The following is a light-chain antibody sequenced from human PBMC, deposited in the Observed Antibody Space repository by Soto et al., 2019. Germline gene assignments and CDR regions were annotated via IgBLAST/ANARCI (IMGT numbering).Light chain of an antibody. CDR3: QQYDNLPIT. CDR2: DAS. V-gene: IGKV1-33*01. J-gene: IGKJ5*01. Sequence: DLQMTQHPSSLSASVGDRLTITCPASQDISNYLNWYQQKPGKAPKLLIYDASNLETGVPSRSSGSGSGTDFTFTISSLQTEDIATYYCQQYDNLPITFGQGTRLEIK. CDR1: QDISNY.